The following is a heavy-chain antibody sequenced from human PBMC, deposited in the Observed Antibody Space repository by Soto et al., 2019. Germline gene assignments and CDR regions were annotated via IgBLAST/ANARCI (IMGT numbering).Heavy chain of an antibody. Sequence: SETLSLTCTVSGGSISSYYWSWIRQPPGKGLEWIGYIYYSGSTNYNPSLKSRVTISVDTSKNQFSLKLSSVTAADTAVYYCARGVSGSSGSPFDYWGQGTLVTVSS. V-gene: IGHV4-59*01. J-gene: IGHJ4*02. CDR1: GGSISSYY. D-gene: IGHD1-26*01. CDR2: IYYSGST. CDR3: ARGVSGSSGSPFDY.